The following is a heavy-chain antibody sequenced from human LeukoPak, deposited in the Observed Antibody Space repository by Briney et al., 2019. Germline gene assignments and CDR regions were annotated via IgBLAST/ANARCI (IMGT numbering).Heavy chain of an antibody. CDR3: ARPLAGYYYMDV. CDR2: IYYSGST. J-gene: IGHJ6*03. CDR1: GGSISSSSYY. Sequence: SETLSLTCTVSGGSISSSSYYWGWIRQPPGKGLEWIGSIYYSGSTYYNPSLKSRFTISVATSKTQFSLKLSSVTAADTAVYYCARPLAGYYYMDVWGKGTTVTISS. V-gene: IGHV4-39*01.